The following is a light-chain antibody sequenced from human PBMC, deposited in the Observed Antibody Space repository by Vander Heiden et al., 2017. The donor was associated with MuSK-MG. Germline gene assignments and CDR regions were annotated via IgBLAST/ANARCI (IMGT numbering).Light chain of an antibody. CDR2: TAS. V-gene: IGKV1-39*01. CDR3: QQSVITPVT. Sequence: DIQMTQSPSSLSASVGDRVTITCRASQSISNYLNWYQQKPGKAPKLLIYTASSLHSGVPSRFSGSGSGTDFSLTISRLQPEDFATYYCQQSVITPVTFGQGTKVKIK. CDR1: QSISNY. J-gene: IGKJ1*01.